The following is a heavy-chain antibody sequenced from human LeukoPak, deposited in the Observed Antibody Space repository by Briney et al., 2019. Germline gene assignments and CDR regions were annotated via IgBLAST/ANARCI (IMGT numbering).Heavy chain of an antibody. D-gene: IGHD3-10*01. CDR1: GGSISSSSYY. V-gene: IGHV4-39*07. CDR2: IYYSGST. Sequence: SETLSLTCTVSGGSISSSSYYWGWIRQPPGKGLEWIGSIYYSGSTYYNPSLKSRVTISVDTSKNQFSLKLSSVTAADTAVYYCARVPITNYYGSGSNWFDPWGQGTLVTVSS. J-gene: IGHJ5*02. CDR3: ARVPITNYYGSGSNWFDP.